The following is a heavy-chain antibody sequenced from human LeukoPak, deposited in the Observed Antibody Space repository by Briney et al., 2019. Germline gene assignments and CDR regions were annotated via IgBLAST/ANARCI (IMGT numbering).Heavy chain of an antibody. V-gene: IGHV3-9*01. CDR3: AKHLRATNTYTFFGLDV. CDR2: ISWNGGST. Sequence: SGGSLRLSCAATGFSFKDYGMHWVRQPPGKSLEWVSGISWNGGSTDYADSVKGRFTISRDNAKNSLYLQLSSLRPEDTALYYCAKHLRATNTYTFFGLDVWGQGTTVTVAS. CDR1: GFSFKDYG. D-gene: IGHD2-2*02. J-gene: IGHJ6*02.